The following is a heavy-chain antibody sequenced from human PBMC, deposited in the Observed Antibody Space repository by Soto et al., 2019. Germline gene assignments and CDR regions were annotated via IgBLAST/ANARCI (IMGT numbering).Heavy chain of an antibody. D-gene: IGHD6-19*01. CDR3: TRRQFYCFGVDF. Sequence: QLVESGGALVQPGESLKLSCAASGFSFSGSAIQWVRQAPSKGLEWVGRIRTEANTYATAYAASVTGRFTISRDDSRNTAYLQMNSVKTYDTAVYFCTRRQFYCFGVDFWGQGTTVIVSS. J-gene: IGHJ6*02. CDR2: IRTEANTYAT. V-gene: IGHV3-73*02. CDR1: GFSFSGSA.